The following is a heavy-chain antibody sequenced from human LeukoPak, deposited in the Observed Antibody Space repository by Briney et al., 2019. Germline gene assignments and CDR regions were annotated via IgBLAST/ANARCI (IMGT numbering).Heavy chain of an antibody. CDR2: TSGSGGST. CDR3: AKDFLGAVDYYYGMDV. D-gene: IGHD2/OR15-2a*01. V-gene: IGHV3-23*01. Sequence: GRSLRLSCAASGFTFSSYAMSWVRQAPGKGLEWVSATSGSGGSTYYAASVKGRFTTSRDNSKNALYLQMNSLRAEDTAVYYCAKDFLGAVDYYYGMDVWGQGTTVTV. CDR1: GFTFSSYA. J-gene: IGHJ6*02.